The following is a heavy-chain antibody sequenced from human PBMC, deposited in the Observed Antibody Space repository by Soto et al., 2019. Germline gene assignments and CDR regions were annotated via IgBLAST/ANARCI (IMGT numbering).Heavy chain of an antibody. CDR1: GGSITGYY. CDR2: IYYSGST. J-gene: IGHJ4*02. D-gene: IGHD6-19*01. CDR3: ARSSGWYSSFGC. V-gene: IGHV4-59*01. Sequence: SETLSLTCTVSGGSITGYYWSWIRQPPGQGLEWIAYIYYSGSTNYNPSLKSRVTISVDTSKTEFSLKLHSVSTAHTAVYYCARSSGWYSSFGCWDQGTPVSVAS.